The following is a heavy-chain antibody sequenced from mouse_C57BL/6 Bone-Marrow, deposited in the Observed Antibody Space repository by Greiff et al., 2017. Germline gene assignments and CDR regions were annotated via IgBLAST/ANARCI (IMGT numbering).Heavy chain of an antibody. CDR1: GYTFTSYG. CDR3: ARGRITTVVAPFAY. J-gene: IGHJ3*01. D-gene: IGHD1-1*01. CDR2: IYPRSGNT. Sequence: VQLQESGAELARPGASVKLSCKASGYTFTSYGISWVKQRTGQGLEWIGEIYPRSGNTYYNEKFKGKATLTADKSSSTAYMERRSLTSEDSAVYFCARGRITTVVAPFAYWGQGTLVTVSA. V-gene: IGHV1-81*01.